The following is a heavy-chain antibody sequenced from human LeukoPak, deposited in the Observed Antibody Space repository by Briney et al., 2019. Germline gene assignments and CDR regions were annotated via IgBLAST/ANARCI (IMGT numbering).Heavy chain of an antibody. CDR1: GFTFSSYA. V-gene: IGHV3-23*01. CDR3: AKDRGSSSWYRLFDY. D-gene: IGHD6-13*01. Sequence: PGGSLRLSCAASGFTFSSYAMSWVRQAPGKGLEWVSVISGSGGSTYYADSVKGRFTISRDNSKNTLYLQMNSLRAEDTAVYYCAKDRGSSSWYRLFDYWGQGTLVTVSS. J-gene: IGHJ4*02. CDR2: ISGSGGST.